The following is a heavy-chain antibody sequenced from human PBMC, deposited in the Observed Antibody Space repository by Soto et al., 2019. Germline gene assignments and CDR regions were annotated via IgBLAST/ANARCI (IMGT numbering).Heavy chain of an antibody. CDR1: GGSISRSSFY. D-gene: IGHD2-2*02. CDR2: IYYSGST. V-gene: IGHV4-39*01. J-gene: IGHJ5*02. Sequence: PSETLSLTCTVSGGSISRSSFYWGWIRQSPGKGLEWIGTIYYSGSTYYRPSLKSRVTISVDTSKNQFSLKLSSVTAADTAVYYCAGQVPAAIRLGWFDPWGQGTLVTVSS. CDR3: AGQVPAAIRLGWFDP.